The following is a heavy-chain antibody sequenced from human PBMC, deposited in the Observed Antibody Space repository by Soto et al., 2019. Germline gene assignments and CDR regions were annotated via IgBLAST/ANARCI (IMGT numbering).Heavy chain of an antibody. CDR2: IYYSGST. CDR3: VAASGWYMLLRY. CDR1: GGSVSRYY. V-gene: IGHV4-59*02. D-gene: IGHD6-19*01. Sequence: PSGNLSLSCTVSGGSVSRYYWGWIPQPPGKGLESIGYIYYSGSTNYNPTLNSRVPISVDTSKIQFSLKLSSVTAADTAVYYCVAASGWYMLLRYWGQAILLTVSP. J-gene: IGHJ4*02.